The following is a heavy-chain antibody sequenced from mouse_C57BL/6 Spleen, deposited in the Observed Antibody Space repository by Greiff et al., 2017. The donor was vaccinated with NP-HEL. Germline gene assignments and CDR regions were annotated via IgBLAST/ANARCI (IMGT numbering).Heavy chain of an antibody. CDR3: ARVARYFDV. CDR2: IDPSDSYT. Sequence: QVQLQQSGAELVMPGASVKLSCKASGYTFTSYWMHWVKQRPGQGLEWIGEIDPSDSYTNYNQKFKGKSTLTVDKSSSTAYMQLSSLTSEDSAVYYCARVARYFDVWGTGTTVTVSS. CDR1: GYTFTSYW. V-gene: IGHV1-69*01. J-gene: IGHJ1*03. D-gene: IGHD1-1*01.